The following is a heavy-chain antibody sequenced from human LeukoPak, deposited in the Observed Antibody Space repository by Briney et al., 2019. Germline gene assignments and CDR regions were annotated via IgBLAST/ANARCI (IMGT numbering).Heavy chain of an antibody. Sequence: GASVNVSFQSSVGTFSSYTISWVRQAPGQGLEWMGRIIPILGIANYAQKFQGRVTITADESTSTAYMELSSLRSEDTAVYYCARDVVGPPNFYYMDVWGKGTTVTVSS. J-gene: IGHJ6*03. CDR3: ARDVVGPPNFYYMDV. CDR1: VGTFSSYT. D-gene: IGHD2-2*01. CDR2: IIPILGIA. V-gene: IGHV1-69*04.